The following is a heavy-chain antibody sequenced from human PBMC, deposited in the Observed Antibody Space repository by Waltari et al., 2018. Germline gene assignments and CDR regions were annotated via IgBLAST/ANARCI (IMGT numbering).Heavy chain of an antibody. CDR2: MYHSGRS. Sequence: RLQESGQGLVRPSGTLSLTRTVAGGSINSSNWWGGVRQSQGKGLEWIGEMYHSGRSNYNPSLKGRVTMSVDKSKNNFSLKVTSMTAADTAVYYCARSMGYSGSGSYNPFDIWGQGTKVTVSS. V-gene: IGHV4-4*02. D-gene: IGHD3-10*01. J-gene: IGHJ3*02. CDR1: GGSINSSNW. CDR3: ARSMGYSGSGSYNPFDI.